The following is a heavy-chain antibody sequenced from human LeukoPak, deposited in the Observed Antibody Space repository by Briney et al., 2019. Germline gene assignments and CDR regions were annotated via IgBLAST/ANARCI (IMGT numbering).Heavy chain of an antibody. D-gene: IGHD3-3*01. V-gene: IGHV1-69*04. CDR2: IIPIFGIA. Sequence: GASVKVSCKASGGTFSSYAISWVRQAPGQGLEWMGRIIPIFGIANYAQKLQGRVTITADKSTSTAYMELSSLRSEDTAVYYCARDLEGVTIFGVVPFFDYWGQGTLVTVSS. J-gene: IGHJ4*02. CDR1: GGTFSSYA. CDR3: ARDLEGVTIFGVVPFFDY.